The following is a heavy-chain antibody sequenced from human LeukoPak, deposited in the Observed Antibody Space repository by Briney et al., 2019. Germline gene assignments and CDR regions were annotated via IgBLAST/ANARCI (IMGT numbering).Heavy chain of an antibody. CDR2: ISGSGGST. CDR3: AKERNWGFFDY. J-gene: IGHJ4*02. V-gene: IGHV3-23*01. D-gene: IGHD7-27*01. Sequence: GGSLRLSCAASGFTIATKYMNWVRQAPGKGLEWVSAISGSGGSTYYADSVKGRFTISRDNSKNTLYLQMNSLRAEDTAVYYCAKERNWGFFDYWGQGTLVTVSS. CDR1: GFTIATKY.